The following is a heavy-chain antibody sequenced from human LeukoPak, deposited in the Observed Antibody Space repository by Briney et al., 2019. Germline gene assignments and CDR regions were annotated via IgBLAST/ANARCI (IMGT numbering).Heavy chain of an antibody. Sequence: SGPTLVNPTQTLTLTCTFSGFSLSTSGVDVGWIRQPPGKALEWLALIYWDDDKRYSPSLKSRLTITKDTSKNQVVLTMTNMDPVDTATYYCAHSYYDSSGYYYDAYDYWGQGTLVTVSS. J-gene: IGHJ4*02. D-gene: IGHD3-22*01. V-gene: IGHV2-5*02. CDR3: AHSYYDSSGYYYDAYDY. CDR2: IYWDDDK. CDR1: GFSLSTSGVD.